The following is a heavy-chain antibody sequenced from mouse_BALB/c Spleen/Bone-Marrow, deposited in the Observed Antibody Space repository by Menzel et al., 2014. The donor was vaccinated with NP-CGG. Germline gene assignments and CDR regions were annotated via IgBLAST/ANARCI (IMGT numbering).Heavy chain of an antibody. Sequence: EVHLVESGGGLVKPGGSLKLSCAASGFTLXNYAMSWVRQAPEKRLEWVAIISSGGSCTYYPDSVKGRFTISRDNAKTILYLQMSSLRAEDTAMYYCARQDGFDYWGQGTTLTVSS. CDR1: GFTLXNYA. CDR2: ISSGGSCT. D-gene: IGHD2-3*01. V-gene: IGHV5-9-3*01. CDR3: ARQDGFDY. J-gene: IGHJ2*01.